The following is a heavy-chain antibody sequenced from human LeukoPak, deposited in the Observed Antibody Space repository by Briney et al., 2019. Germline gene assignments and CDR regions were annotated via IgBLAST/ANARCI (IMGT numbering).Heavy chain of an antibody. CDR1: GYTFTGFY. CDR2: INPNSGGT. J-gene: IGHJ4*02. CDR3: ARDLVPRSRIAAAGHDY. V-gene: IGHV1-2*02. Sequence: ASVKVSCKASGYTFTGFYIHWVRQAPGQGLEWMGWINPNSGGTKYAQRFQGRVTMTRDTSISTAYMELNSLRSDDTAVYHCARDLVPRSRIAAAGHDYWGQGTLVTVSS. D-gene: IGHD6-13*01.